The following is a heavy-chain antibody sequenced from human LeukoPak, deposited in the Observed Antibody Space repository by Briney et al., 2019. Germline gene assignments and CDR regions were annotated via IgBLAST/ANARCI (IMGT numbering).Heavy chain of an antibody. J-gene: IGHJ4*02. CDR1: GFTFSGHE. D-gene: IGHD5-24*01. Sequence: GGSLRLSCAASGFTFSGHEMNWVRQAPGKGLEWVSHISSSGSTIYYADSVKGRFTISRDNAKNSLYLHMNSLRAEDTAVYYCARVARDGYSTPGFDYWGQGTLVTVSS. V-gene: IGHV3-48*03. CDR3: ARVARDGYSTPGFDY. CDR2: ISSSGSTI.